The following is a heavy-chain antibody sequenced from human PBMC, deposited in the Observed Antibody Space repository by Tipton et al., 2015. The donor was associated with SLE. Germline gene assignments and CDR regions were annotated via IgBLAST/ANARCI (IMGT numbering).Heavy chain of an antibody. CDR1: GGSISGYY. Sequence: TLSLTCTVSGGSISGYYWSWIRQPPGKGLEWVGYIYYSGNTNYNPSLTSRVTISVDTSKNQFSLKLSSVTAADTAVYYCAKDSVSAYTHDGWSDPWGHGTLVTVSS. V-gene: IGHV4-59*01. J-gene: IGHJ5*02. CDR3: AKDSVSAYTHDGWSDP. D-gene: IGHD5-18*01. CDR2: IYYSGNT.